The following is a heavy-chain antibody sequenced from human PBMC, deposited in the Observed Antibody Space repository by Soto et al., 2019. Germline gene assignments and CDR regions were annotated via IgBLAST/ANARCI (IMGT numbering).Heavy chain of an antibody. D-gene: IGHD3-3*01. CDR1: GGSIGSYS. V-gene: IGHV4-59*08. CDR2: IYYSGST. J-gene: IGHJ4*02. Sequence: QVQLQESGPGLVKPSETLSLTCSVSGGSIGSYSWSWIRQPPGKGLEWIGYIYYSGSTNYNPSLKSRVTISVDTSKNQFSLKLSSVTAADTAVYYCARGGWRQIDYWGQRTLVTVSS. CDR3: ARGGWRQIDY.